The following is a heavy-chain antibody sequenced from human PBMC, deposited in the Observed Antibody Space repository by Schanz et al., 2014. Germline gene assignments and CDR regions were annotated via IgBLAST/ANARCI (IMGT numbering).Heavy chain of an antibody. D-gene: IGHD3-10*01. CDR3: ARDVGRPGHFWYFDL. Sequence: QGHLVQSGAEVKEPGASVQVSCKASGYVFTAYYMHWVRQAPGQGLEWMGVINPNGGAEFAQKFQGRISMTRDTSTTTFYMELSSLTSDDTAVYFCARDVGRPGHFWYFDLWGRGTLVTVSS. CDR1: GYVFTAYY. V-gene: IGHV1-2*02. CDR2: INPNGGA. J-gene: IGHJ2*01.